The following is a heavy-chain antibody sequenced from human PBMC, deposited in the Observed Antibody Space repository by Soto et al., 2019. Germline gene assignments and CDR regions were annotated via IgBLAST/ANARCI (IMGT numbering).Heavy chain of an antibody. V-gene: IGHV3-30-3*01. CDR3: ARAPAGEAVAGRLDY. CDR2: ISYDGSNK. CDR1: GFTFSSYA. D-gene: IGHD6-19*01. Sequence: GGSLRLSCAASGFTFSSYAMHWVRQAPGKGLEWVAVISYDGSNKYYADSVKGRFTISRDNSKNTLYLQMNSLRAEDTAVYYCARAPAGEAVAGRLDYWGQGTLVTVSS. J-gene: IGHJ4*02.